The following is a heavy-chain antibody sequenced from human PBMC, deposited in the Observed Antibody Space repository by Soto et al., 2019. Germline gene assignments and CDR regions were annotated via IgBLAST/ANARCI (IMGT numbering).Heavy chain of an antibody. D-gene: IGHD5-18*01. Sequence: PGGSLRLSCAASGFTFSSYGMHWVRQAPGKGLEWVAVIWYDGSNKYYADSVKGRFTISRDNSKNTLYLQMNSLRAEDTAVYYCARDQGTAMGTTYSMDVWGQGTMVTVSS. CDR2: IWYDGSNK. CDR3: ARDQGTAMGTTYSMDV. J-gene: IGHJ6*02. CDR1: GFTFSSYG. V-gene: IGHV3-33*01.